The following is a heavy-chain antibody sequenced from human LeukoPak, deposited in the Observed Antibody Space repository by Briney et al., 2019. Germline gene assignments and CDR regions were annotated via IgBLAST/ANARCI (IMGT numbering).Heavy chain of an antibody. CDR1: GGSFSGYY. J-gene: IGHJ4*02. D-gene: IGHD2-21*01. CDR3: ARLGVIGRTFDY. V-gene: IGHV4-34*01. CDR2: VHQSGAT. Sequence: SETLSLTCAVYGGSFSGYYWGWIRQPPGKGLEWTATVHQSGATYYNPSLKSRVIISVDTSNNRFSLKLSSVTAADTAVYYCARLGVIGRTFDYWGQGTLVTVSS.